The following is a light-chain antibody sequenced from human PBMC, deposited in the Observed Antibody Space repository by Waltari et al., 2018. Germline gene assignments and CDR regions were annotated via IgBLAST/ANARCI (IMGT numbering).Light chain of an antibody. CDR1: QTLYRSNNKNY. J-gene: IGKJ3*01. V-gene: IGKV4-1*01. CDR3: QQYYNTPPT. CDR2: WAS. Sequence: DIVITQSPDSLAVSLAVRATFKCKSSQTLYRSNNKNYLAWYQQKPGQPPQMLIYWASTRESGVPDRFSGSGSGTDFTLTITSLQAEDVAVYYCQQYYNTPPTFGPGTKVDIK.